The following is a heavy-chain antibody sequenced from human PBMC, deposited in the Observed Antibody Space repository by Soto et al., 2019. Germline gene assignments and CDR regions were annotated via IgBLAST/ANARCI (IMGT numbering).Heavy chain of an antibody. Sequence: SETLSLTCTVSGGSISSYYWSWIRQPPGKGLEWIGYIYYSGSTNYNPSLKSRGTISVDTSKNQFSLKLSSVTAADTAVYYCARHGVGYNPAYFDYWGQGTLVTVSS. V-gene: IGHV4-59*08. CDR1: GGSISSYY. CDR2: IYYSGST. J-gene: IGHJ4*02. D-gene: IGHD5-12*01. CDR3: ARHGVGYNPAYFDY.